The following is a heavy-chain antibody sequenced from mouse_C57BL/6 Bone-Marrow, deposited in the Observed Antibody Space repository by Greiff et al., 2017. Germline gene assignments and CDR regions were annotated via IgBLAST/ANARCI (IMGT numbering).Heavy chain of an antibody. CDR2: IWSGGST. CDR1: GFSLTSYG. Sequence: QVQLKESGPGLVQPSQSLSITCTVSGFSLTSYGVHWVRQSPGKGLEWLGVIWSGGSTDYNAAFISRLSISKDNSKSQVFFKLNSLQADKTAIYYCAGKEGNYAMDYWGQGTSVTVSS. J-gene: IGHJ4*01. V-gene: IGHV2-2*01. CDR3: AGKEGNYAMDY.